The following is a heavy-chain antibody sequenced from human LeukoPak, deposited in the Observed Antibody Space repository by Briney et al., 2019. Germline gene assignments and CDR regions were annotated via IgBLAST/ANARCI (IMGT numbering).Heavy chain of an antibody. V-gene: IGHV3-9*01. J-gene: IGHJ4*02. CDR1: GFTFDDYA. Sequence: GGSLRLSCAASGFTFDDYAMHWVRQAPGNGLEWVSGINWNSGGIGYADSVKGRFTISRDNAKKSLYLQMNSLGAEDTALYYCAKDGGYGSGSYVDYWGQGILVTVSS. CDR3: AKDGGYGSGSYVDY. D-gene: IGHD3-10*01. CDR2: INWNSGGI.